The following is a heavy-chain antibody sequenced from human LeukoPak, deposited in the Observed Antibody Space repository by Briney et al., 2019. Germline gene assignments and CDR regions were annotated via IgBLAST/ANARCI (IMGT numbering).Heavy chain of an antibody. J-gene: IGHJ4*02. CDR3: AKGLERESRLDS. CDR2: IRYDGSNK. CDR1: GFTFSSYG. D-gene: IGHD1-1*01. V-gene: IGHV3-30*02. Sequence: GSLRLSCAASGFTFSSYGMHWVRPAPGKGLEWVAFIRYDGSNKYYADSVKGRFTISRDNSKNTLYLQMNSLRAEDTALYYCAKGLERESRLDSWGQGTLVTVSS.